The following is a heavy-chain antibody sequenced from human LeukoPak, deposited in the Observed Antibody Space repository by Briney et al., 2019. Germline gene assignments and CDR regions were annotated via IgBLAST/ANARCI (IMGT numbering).Heavy chain of an antibody. CDR3: ARGFPYDSSAYYAI. CDR1: GFTFSSYS. Sequence: QTGGSLRLSCAASGFTFSSYSMNWVRQAPGKGLEWVSYISSSSSNIYYADSVKGRVTISRDNDKNSLYLQMNSLRAEDTAVYYCARGFPYDSSAYYAIWGQGTLVTVSS. CDR2: ISSSSSNI. D-gene: IGHD3-22*01. V-gene: IGHV3-48*01. J-gene: IGHJ4*02.